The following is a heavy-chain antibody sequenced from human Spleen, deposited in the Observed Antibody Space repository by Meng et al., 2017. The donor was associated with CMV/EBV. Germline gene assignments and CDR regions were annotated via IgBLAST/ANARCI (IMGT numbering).Heavy chain of an antibody. CDR1: GFTFSSYG. V-gene: IGHV3-33*01. Sequence: GESLKISCTASGFTFSSYGMHWVRQAPGKGLEWVAVIWYDGSYKYYSDSVKGRFTISRDNSKNTLYLQMNSLRAEDTAVYYCARGAAVTKDYWGQGTLVTVSS. J-gene: IGHJ4*02. CDR2: IWYDGSYK. D-gene: IGHD4-17*01. CDR3: ARGAAVTKDY.